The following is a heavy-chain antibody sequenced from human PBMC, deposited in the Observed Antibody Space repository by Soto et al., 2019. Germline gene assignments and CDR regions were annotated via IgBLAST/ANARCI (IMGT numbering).Heavy chain of an antibody. CDR2: IIPILGIA. CDR1: GGTFSSYT. Sequence: VASVKVSCKASGGTFSSYTISWVLQAPGQGLEWMGRIIPILGIANYAQKFQGRVTITADKSTSTAYMELSSLRSEDTAVYYCARGLNDYSNYRLVDWGQGTLVTVST. V-gene: IGHV1-69*02. D-gene: IGHD4-4*01. CDR3: ARGLNDYSNYRLVD. J-gene: IGHJ4*02.